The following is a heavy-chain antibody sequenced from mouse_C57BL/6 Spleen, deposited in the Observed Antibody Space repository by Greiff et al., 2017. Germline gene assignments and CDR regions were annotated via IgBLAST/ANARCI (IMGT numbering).Heavy chain of an antibody. CDR3: ARHDGYLFAY. D-gene: IGHD2-3*01. V-gene: IGHV5-15*01. Sequence: DVMLVESGGGLVQPGGSLKLSCAASGFTFSDYGMAWVRQAPRKGPEWVAFISNLAYSIYYADTVTGRFTISRDNTKKTLYLQMSSLRSEDTALYYCARHDGYLFAYWGQGTLVTVSA. CDR2: ISNLAYSI. J-gene: IGHJ3*01. CDR1: GFTFSDYG.